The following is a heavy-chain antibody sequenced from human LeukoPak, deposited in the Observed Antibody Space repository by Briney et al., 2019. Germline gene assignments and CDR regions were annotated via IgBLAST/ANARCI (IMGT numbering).Heavy chain of an antibody. V-gene: IGHV6-1*01. CDR1: GDSVSSNSAT. Sequence: SQTLSLTCAISGDSVSSNSATWNWIRQSPSRGLEWLGRTYYRSKWYNDYTVSVKSRISINPDTSKNRFSLQLTSVTPEDTAVYYCARFDYGAPDYWGQGTLVTVSS. D-gene: IGHD3-16*01. CDR3: ARFDYGAPDY. J-gene: IGHJ4*02. CDR2: TYYRSKWYN.